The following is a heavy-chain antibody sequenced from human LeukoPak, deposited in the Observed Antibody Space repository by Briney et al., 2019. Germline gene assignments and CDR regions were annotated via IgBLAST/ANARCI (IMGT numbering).Heavy chain of an antibody. CDR2: INPKSGAT. V-gene: IGHV1-2*02. CDR1: GSSFTAYY. D-gene: IGHD5-12*01. CDR3: TGDMTQSVVDSALIRITRFDP. J-gene: IGHJ5*02. Sequence: ASVTVSCKDSGSSFTAYYLHWVRQAPGRGLQWMGWINPKSGATKYAQDFQGRVTLSRNTSINTAYLELNRLTSDDTAVYYCTGDMTQSVVDSALIRITRFDPWGQGSLVTVSS.